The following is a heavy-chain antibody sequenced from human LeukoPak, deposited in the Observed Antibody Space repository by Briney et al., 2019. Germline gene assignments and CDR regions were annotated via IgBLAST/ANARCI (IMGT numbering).Heavy chain of an antibody. V-gene: IGHV1-18*01. CDR3: ARDEFGSIVVIIRGISGLDY. J-gene: IGHJ4*02. CDR1: GYTFTNYG. CDR2: ISTDNGNT. D-gene: IGHD3-22*01. Sequence: ASVKVSCKASGYTFTNYGISWVRQAPGQGLEWMGWISTDNGNTNYAQKFQGRVTMTTDTSTSTAYMGVRGLRSDDTAVYYCARDEFGSIVVIIRGISGLDYWGQGTLVTVSS.